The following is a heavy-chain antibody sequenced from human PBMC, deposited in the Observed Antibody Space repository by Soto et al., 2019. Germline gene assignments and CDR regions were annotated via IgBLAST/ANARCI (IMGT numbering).Heavy chain of an antibody. J-gene: IGHJ6*03. CDR1: GGSISSSSYY. CDR2: IYYSGST. Sequence: LSETLSLTCTVSGGSISSSSYYWGWIRQPPGKGLEWIGSIYYSGSTYYNPSLKSRVTISVDTSKNQFSLKLSSVTAADTAVYYCASVSGVTREYYYYYYIDVWGKGTTVTVSS. CDR3: ASVSGVTREYYYYYYIDV. V-gene: IGHV4-39*01. D-gene: IGHD4-4*01.